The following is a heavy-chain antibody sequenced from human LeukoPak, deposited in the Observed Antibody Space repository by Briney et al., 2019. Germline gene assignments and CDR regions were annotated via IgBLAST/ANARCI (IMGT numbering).Heavy chain of an antibody. V-gene: IGHV4-4*07. D-gene: IGHD1-7*01. CDR1: GGSISSYY. J-gene: IGHJ6*03. Sequence: SETLSLTCTVSGGSISSYYWSWIRQPARQGLERIGRIYTSGSTNYNPSLKSRVTMSVDTSKNQFSVKLSSVTAADMSVYYCARGVTGTTPPSNVMDVWGKGTTVTVSS. CDR2: IYTSGST. CDR3: ARGVTGTTPPSNVMDV.